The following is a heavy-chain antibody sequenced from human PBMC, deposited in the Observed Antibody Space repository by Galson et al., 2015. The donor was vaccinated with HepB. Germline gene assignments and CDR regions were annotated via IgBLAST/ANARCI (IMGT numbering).Heavy chain of an antibody. V-gene: IGHV3-23*01. CDR2: ISGNGVST. CDR3: ARSERQYYDSGTYYNFDY. J-gene: IGHJ4*02. CDR1: GFAFDTHA. D-gene: IGHD3-10*01. Sequence: SLRLSCAASGFAFDTHAMSWVRQAPGRGLEWISGISGNGVSTFYSDSVKGLFTVSRDNSNNMLYLQMNSLRAEDTAVYYCARSERQYYDSGTYYNFDYWGQGTLVTVSS.